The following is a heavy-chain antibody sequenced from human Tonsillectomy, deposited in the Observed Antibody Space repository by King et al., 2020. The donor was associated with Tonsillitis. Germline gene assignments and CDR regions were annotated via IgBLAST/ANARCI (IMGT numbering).Heavy chain of an antibody. D-gene: IGHD1-1*01. CDR1: GLTVTNNY. V-gene: IGHV3-66*01. Sequence: DVQLVESGGGLVQPGGSLRLSCEGSGLTVTNNYINWVRQAPGKGLEWVSVINSGDATFYADSVRGRFTISRDNSKNTVYLQMNSLRAEDTAIYYCARSDYTSTWNGARYDYYYFMAVWGKGTTVTVSS. CDR3: ARSDYTSTWNGARYDYYYFMAV. J-gene: IGHJ6*04. CDR2: INSGDAT.